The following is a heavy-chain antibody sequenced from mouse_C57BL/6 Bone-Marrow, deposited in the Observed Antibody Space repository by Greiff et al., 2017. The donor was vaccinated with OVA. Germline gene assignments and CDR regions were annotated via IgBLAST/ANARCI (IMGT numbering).Heavy chain of an antibody. CDR2: ILPGSGST. V-gene: IGHV1-9*01. D-gene: IGHD1-1*01. CDR3: ARKFYYYGSSYEDFDV. Sequence: VQLQQSGAELMKPGASVKLSCKATGYTFTGYWIAWVKQRPGHGLEWIGEILPGSGSTNYNEKFKGKATFTADTSSNTAYMQLSSLTTEDSAIYYCARKFYYYGSSYEDFDVWGTGTTVTVAS. J-gene: IGHJ1*03. CDR1: GYTFTGYW.